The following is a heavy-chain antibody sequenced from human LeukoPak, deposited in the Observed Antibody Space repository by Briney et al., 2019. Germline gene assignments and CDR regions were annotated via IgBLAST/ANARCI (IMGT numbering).Heavy chain of an antibody. D-gene: IGHD3-22*01. CDR3: ARDSSYDSSGYYIY. J-gene: IGHJ4*02. CDR2: IKQDGSEK. V-gene: IGHV3-7*01. Sequence: GGSLRLSCAASGFTFSSYWMSWVRQAPGKGLEWVANIKQDGSEKYYVDSVKGRFTISRDNAKNSLYLQMNSLRAEDTAVYYCARDSSYDSSGYYIYWGQGTLVTVSS. CDR1: GFTFSSYW.